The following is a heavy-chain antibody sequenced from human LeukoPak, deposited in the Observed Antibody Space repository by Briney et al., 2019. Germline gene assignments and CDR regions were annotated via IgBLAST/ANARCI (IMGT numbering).Heavy chain of an antibody. J-gene: IGHJ6*03. Sequence: SETLSLTCAVYGGSFSGYYWSWIRQPPGKGLEWIGEINHSGSTNYNPSLKSRVTISVDTSKNQFSLKLSSVTAADTAVYYCARSKMRPYDDSSGRPPYCYYYMDVWGKGTTVTVSS. CDR2: INHSGST. CDR3: ARSKMRPYDDSSGRPPYCYYYMDV. V-gene: IGHV4-34*01. D-gene: IGHD3-22*01. CDR1: GGSFSGYY.